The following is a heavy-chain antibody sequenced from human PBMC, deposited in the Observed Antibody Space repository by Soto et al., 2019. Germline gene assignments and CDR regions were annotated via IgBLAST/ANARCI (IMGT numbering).Heavy chain of an antibody. Sequence: EVQLVGSGGGLVQPGGSLRLSCAASGFTFSSYWMHWVRQAPGKGLVWVSRINSDGSSTSYADSVKGRFTISRDNAKNTLYLQMNSLRVEDTAVYYCARGGSLNWYFDLWGRGTLVTVSS. CDR2: INSDGSST. V-gene: IGHV3-74*01. CDR1: GFTFSSYW. CDR3: ARGGSLNWYFDL. J-gene: IGHJ2*01. D-gene: IGHD1-26*01.